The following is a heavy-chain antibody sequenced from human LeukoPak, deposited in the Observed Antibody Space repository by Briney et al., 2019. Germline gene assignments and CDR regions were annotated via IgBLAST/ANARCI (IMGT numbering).Heavy chain of an antibody. CDR1: GFTFSSYW. Sequence: PGGSLRLSCAASGFTFSSYWMSWVRQAPGKGLEWVANIKQDGSEKYYVDSVKGRFTISRDNAKNSLYLQMNSLRAEDTAVYYCARDGSGSGWCLYFDYWGQGTLVTVSS. D-gene: IGHD6-19*01. CDR3: ARDGSGSGWCLYFDY. CDR2: IKQDGSEK. J-gene: IGHJ4*02. V-gene: IGHV3-7*03.